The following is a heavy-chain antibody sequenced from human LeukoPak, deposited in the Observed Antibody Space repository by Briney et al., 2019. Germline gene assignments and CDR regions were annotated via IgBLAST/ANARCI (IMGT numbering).Heavy chain of an antibody. J-gene: IGHJ4*02. D-gene: IGHD1-20*01. Sequence: SQTLSLTCAISGDSVSSNSAAWNWIRQSPSRGLEWLGRTYYRPKWYNDYAVSVKSRITINPDTSKNQFSLQLNSVTPEDTAVYYCARASSNWNDKVLDYWGQGTLVTVSS. CDR2: TYYRPKWYN. V-gene: IGHV6-1*01. CDR1: GDSVSSNSAA. CDR3: ARASSNWNDKVLDY.